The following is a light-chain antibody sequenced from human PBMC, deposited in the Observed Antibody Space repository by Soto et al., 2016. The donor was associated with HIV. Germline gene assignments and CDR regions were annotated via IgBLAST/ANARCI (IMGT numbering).Light chain of an antibody. CDR3: LQHNGFPRS. Sequence: DIQLTQSPSSLSASVGDRVIITCRASQGIRKDLGWYHQKPGKAPQRLIQAASTLHSGAPSRFIGRGYGTEFTLTISSLQPEDFGTYYCLQHNGFPRSFGQGTRVEI. J-gene: IGKJ1*01. V-gene: IGKV1-17*01. CDR2: AAS. CDR1: QGIRKD.